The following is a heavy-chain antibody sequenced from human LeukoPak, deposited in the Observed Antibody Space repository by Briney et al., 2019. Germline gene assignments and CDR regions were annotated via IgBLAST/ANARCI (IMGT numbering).Heavy chain of an antibody. CDR2: IYTSGST. D-gene: IGHD3-22*01. J-gene: IGHJ4*02. CDR3: ARDYLKSYYYDSSGYPYYFDY. Sequence: SETLSLTCTVSGGSISSYYWSWIRQPAGKGLEWIGRIYTSGSTNYNPSLKSRVTMSVDTSKNQFSLKLSSVTAADTAVYYCARDYLKSYYYDSSGYPYYFDYWGQGTLVTVSS. CDR1: GGSISSYY. V-gene: IGHV4-4*07.